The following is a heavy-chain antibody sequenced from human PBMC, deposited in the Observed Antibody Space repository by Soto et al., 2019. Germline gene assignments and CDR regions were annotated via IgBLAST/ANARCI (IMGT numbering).Heavy chain of an antibody. J-gene: IGHJ4*02. Sequence: GGSLRLSCAASGFTFSNAWMSWVRQAPGKGLEWVGRIKSKTDGGTTDYAAPVKGRFTISRDDSKNTLYLQMNSLKTEDTAVYYCTFTYYYDSSGQKFDYWGQGTLVTVSS. CDR3: TFTYYYDSSGQKFDY. CDR2: IKSKTDGGTT. D-gene: IGHD3-22*01. CDR1: GFTFSNAW. V-gene: IGHV3-15*01.